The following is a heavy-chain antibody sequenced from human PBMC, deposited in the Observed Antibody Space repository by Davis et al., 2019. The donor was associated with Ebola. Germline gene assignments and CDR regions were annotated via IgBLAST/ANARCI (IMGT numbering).Heavy chain of an antibody. J-gene: IGHJ5*02. CDR2: TYYRSKWYN. CDR3: ARADCSSTSCSPGWFDP. V-gene: IGHV6-1*01. Sequence: HSQTLSLTCAISGDSVSSNSVSWNWIRQSPSRGLEWLGRTYYRSKWYNDYAVSVKSRITINPDTSKNQFSLQLNSVTPEDTAVYYCARADCSSTSCSPGWFDPWGQGTLVTVSS. CDR1: GDSVSSNSVS. D-gene: IGHD2-2*01.